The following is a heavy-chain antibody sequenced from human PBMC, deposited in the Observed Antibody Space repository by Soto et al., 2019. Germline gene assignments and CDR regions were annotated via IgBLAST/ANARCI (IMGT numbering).Heavy chain of an antibody. V-gene: IGHV4-30-2*01. D-gene: IGHD1-26*01. J-gene: IGHJ1*01. CDR1: GGSISSGGYS. CDR2: IYHSGST. Sequence: SETLSLTCAVSGGSISSGGYSWSWIRQPPGKGLEWIGYIYHSGSTYYNPSLKSRVTISVDRSKNQFSLKLSSVTAADTAVYYCASSASGSYYGGYFQHWGQGTLVTVSS. CDR3: ASSASGSYYGGYFQH.